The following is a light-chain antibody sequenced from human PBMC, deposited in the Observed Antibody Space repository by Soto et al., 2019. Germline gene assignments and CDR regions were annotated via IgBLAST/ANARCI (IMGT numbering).Light chain of an antibody. CDR1: QSVSSSY. CDR3: QQYGRSLT. V-gene: IGKV3-20*01. CDR2: GVS. Sequence: EIVLTQSPGTLSLSAGERATLSCRASQSVSSSYLAWYQQKPGQAPRLLIYGVSSRATGIPDRFSGSGSGTDFTLTISRLEPEDVAVYYCQQYGRSLTFGGGTKVDI. J-gene: IGKJ4*01.